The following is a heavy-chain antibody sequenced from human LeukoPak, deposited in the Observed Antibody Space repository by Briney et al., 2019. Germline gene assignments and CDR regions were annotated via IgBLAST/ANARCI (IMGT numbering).Heavy chain of an antibody. CDR2: ITRSSYI. V-gene: IGHV3-21*01. Sequence: PGGSLRLSCAASGFTFSTYSMNWVRQASGKGLEWVSSITRSSYIYYADSVKGRFTISRDNAKNSLYLQMNSLRAEDTAVYYCAGYVSSGRRDALDIWGQGTMVTVSS. J-gene: IGHJ3*02. CDR1: GFTFSTYS. D-gene: IGHD3-22*01. CDR3: AGYVSSGRRDALDI.